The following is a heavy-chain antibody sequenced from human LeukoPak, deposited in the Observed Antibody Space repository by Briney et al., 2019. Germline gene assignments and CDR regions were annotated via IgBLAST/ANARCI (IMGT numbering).Heavy chain of an antibody. CDR2: IYTSGSI. D-gene: IGHD3-3*01. Sequence: PSETLSLTCIVSGGSIGSGNYYWSWIRQTAGKGLEWIGRIYTSGSINYNPSLKSRLTISLDTPKNQFSLKLSSVTAADTAVYYCARDHRESFYDFWSAFDPWGQGTLVTVSS. J-gene: IGHJ5*02. CDR1: GGSIGSGNYY. V-gene: IGHV4-61*02. CDR3: ARDHRESFYDFWSAFDP.